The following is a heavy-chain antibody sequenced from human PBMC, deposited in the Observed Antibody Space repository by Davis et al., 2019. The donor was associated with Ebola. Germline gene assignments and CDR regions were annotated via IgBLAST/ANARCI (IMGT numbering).Heavy chain of an antibody. CDR2: ISGSGGST. CDR1: GFTFSSYA. CDR3: AKDFPEGGRWLQLRRGDAFDI. D-gene: IGHD5-24*01. V-gene: IGHV3-23*01. Sequence: PGGSLRLSCAASGFTFSSYAMSWVRQAPGKGLEWVSAISGSGGSTYYADSVKGRFTISRDNSKNTLYLQMNSLRAEDTAVYYCAKDFPEGGRWLQLRRGDAFDIWGQGTMVTVSS. J-gene: IGHJ3*02.